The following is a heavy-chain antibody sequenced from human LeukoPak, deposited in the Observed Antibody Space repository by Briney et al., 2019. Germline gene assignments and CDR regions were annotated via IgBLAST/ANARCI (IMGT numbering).Heavy chain of an antibody. CDR3: AREYSYGYYSDY. V-gene: IGHV1-69*06. D-gene: IGHD5-18*01. Sequence: ASVKVSCKASSYSFTSYAISWVRQAPGQGLEWMGGIIPIFGTANYAQKFQGRVTITADKSTSTAYMELSSLRSEDTAVYYCAREYSYGYYSDYWGQGTLVTVSS. J-gene: IGHJ4*02. CDR1: SYSFTSYA. CDR2: IIPIFGTA.